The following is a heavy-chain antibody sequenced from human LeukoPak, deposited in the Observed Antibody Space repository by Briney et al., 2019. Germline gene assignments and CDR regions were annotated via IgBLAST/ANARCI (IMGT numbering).Heavy chain of an antibody. Sequence: PSETLSLTSTVSAGSISSSSYYWGWIRQPPGKGLEWIGSIYYSGSTYYNPSLKSRVTISVDTSKHQFSLKLSSVTAADTAVYYCARILSSTAIPLDYWGQGTLVTVSS. CDR3: ARILSSTAIPLDY. V-gene: IGHV4-39*01. D-gene: IGHD2-21*02. CDR1: AGSISSSSYY. CDR2: IYYSGST. J-gene: IGHJ4*02.